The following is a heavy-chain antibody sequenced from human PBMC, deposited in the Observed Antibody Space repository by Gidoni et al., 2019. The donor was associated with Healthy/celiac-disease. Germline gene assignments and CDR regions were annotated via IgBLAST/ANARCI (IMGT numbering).Heavy chain of an antibody. V-gene: IGHV3-9*01. J-gene: IGHJ6*03. Sequence: EVQLVESGGGLVQPGRSLRLSCAASGFTFDDYAMHWVRQAPGKGLGWVSGISWNSGSIGYADSVKGRFTISRDNAKNSLYLQMNSLRAEDTALYYCAKDSGTYYMDVWGKGTTVTVSS. CDR3: AKDSGTYYMDV. CDR1: GFTFDDYA. CDR2: ISWNSGSI. D-gene: IGHD1-1*01.